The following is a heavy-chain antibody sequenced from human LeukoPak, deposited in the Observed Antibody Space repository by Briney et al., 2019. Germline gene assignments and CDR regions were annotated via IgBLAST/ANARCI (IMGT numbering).Heavy chain of an antibody. J-gene: IGHJ4*02. CDR1: GGSISSSSYY. Sequence: SETLSLTCTVSGGSISSSSYYWVWLRQPPGKGLVWIGSIYYSGSTYYNPSLKSRVTISVDKYKNQFSLKLSSVTAADTAVYYCARSPEGYYFDYWGQGTLVTVSS. V-gene: IGHV4-39*01. CDR3: ARSPEGYYFDY. CDR2: IYYSGST. D-gene: IGHD1-14*01.